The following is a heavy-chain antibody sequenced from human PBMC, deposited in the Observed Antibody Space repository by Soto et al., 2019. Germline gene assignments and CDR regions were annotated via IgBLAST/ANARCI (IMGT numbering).Heavy chain of an antibody. D-gene: IGHD3-22*01. J-gene: IGHJ4*02. CDR2: IYYSGST. Sequence: ASETLSLTCTVSGGSISSGGYYWSWIRQHPGKGLEWIGYIYYSGSTYYNPSLKSRVTISVDTSKNQFSLKLSSVTAADTAVYYCARAPGGWLLLTFDYWGQGTLVTVSS. V-gene: IGHV4-31*03. CDR3: ARAPGGWLLLTFDY. CDR1: GGSISSGGYY.